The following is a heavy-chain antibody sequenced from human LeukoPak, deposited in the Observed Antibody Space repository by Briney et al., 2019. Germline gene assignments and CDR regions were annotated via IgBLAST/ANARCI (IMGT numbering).Heavy chain of an antibody. CDR2: INPSGGST. V-gene: IGHV1-46*03. J-gene: IGHJ4*02. CDR1: GYTFTSYY. Sequence: ASVKVSCKASGYTFTSYYMHWVRQASGQGLEWMGIINPSGGSTSYAQKFQGRVTMTRDTSTSTVYMELGSLRSEDTAVYYCARDYYDSSGYYYFDYWGQGTLVTVSS. D-gene: IGHD3-22*01. CDR3: ARDYYDSSGYYYFDY.